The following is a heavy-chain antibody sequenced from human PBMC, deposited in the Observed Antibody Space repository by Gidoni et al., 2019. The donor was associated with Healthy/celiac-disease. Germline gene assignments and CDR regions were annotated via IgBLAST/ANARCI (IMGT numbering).Heavy chain of an antibody. CDR3: VKAFSDYYGSGSPAFDI. CDR2: ISSNGGST. D-gene: IGHD3-10*01. Sequence: EYVSAISSNGGSTYYADSVKGRFTISRDNSKNTLYLQMSSLRAEDTAVYYCVKAFSDYYGSGSPAFDIWGQGTMVTVSS. J-gene: IGHJ3*02. V-gene: IGHV3-64D*09.